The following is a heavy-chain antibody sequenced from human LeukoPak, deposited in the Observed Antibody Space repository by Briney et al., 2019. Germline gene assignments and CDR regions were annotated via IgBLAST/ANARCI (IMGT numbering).Heavy chain of an antibody. D-gene: IGHD3-22*01. Sequence: QCGGSLRLSCAASGFTFSSYAMSWVRHAPGKGLEWVSAMSGCGGRTYYADSVKGRFTTSRENSKNTLYLQMTSLRAEDTAVYYCAKEGDYYDSSGYYPLYNWFDPWGQGTLVTVSS. V-gene: IGHV3-23*01. CDR1: GFTFSSYA. CDR2: MSGCGGRT. CDR3: AKEGDYYDSSGYYPLYNWFDP. J-gene: IGHJ5*02.